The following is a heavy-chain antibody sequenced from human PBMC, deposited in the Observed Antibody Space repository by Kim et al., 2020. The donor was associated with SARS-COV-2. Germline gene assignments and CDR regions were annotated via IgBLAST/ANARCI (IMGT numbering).Heavy chain of an antibody. Sequence: GYAESVKGRFTISRDNAKNSLYLQMNSLRAEDTALYYCARPGIVGVTFDYWGQGTLVTVSS. CDR3: ARPGIVGVTFDY. J-gene: IGHJ4*02. D-gene: IGHD1-26*01. V-gene: IGHV3-20*03.